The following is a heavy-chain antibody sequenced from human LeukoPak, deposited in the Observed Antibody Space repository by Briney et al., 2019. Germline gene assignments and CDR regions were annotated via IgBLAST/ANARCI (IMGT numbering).Heavy chain of an antibody. V-gene: IGHV3-23*01. J-gene: IGHJ6*02. CDR3: AKVDDDILTGYSRQYYYYGMDV. Sequence: GGSLRLSCATSGFPFSDFSMSWVRQAPGKGLEWISTTNSGGTSTYYAESVKGRFTISRDNSKNTLYLQMNSLRAEDTAVYYCAKVDDDILTGYSRQYYYYGMDVWGQGTTVTVSS. CDR1: GFPFSDFS. D-gene: IGHD3-9*01. CDR2: TNSGGTST.